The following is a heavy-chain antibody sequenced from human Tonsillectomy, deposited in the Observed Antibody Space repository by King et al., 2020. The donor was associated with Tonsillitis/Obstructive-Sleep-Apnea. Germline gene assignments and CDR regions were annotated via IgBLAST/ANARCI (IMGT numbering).Heavy chain of an antibody. J-gene: IGHJ3*02. D-gene: IGHD5-18*01. V-gene: IGHV4-59*01. CDR3: AREGYSYGLLGAFDI. CDR1: GGSISSYY. CDR2: IYYSGST. Sequence: VQLQESGPGLVKPSETLSLTCTVSGGSISSYYWSWIRQPPGKGLEWIGYIYYSGSTSYNPSLKSPVTISVDTSKNQFSLRLTSVTAADTAVYYCAREGYSYGLLGAFDIWGQGTMVTVSS.